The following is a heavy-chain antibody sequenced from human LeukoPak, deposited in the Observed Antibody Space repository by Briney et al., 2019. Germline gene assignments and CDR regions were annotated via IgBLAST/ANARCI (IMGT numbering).Heavy chain of an antibody. CDR3: ARYTRGLGYMDV. V-gene: IGHV3-20*04. D-gene: IGHD3-10*01. CDR2: ISWNGGRT. J-gene: IGHJ6*03. Sequence: GGSLRLSCAASGFTFDAYGMSWVRQAPGKGLEWVSGISWNGGRTGYADSLKGRFTISRDNAKNTLDPQMDSLRVEDTALYYCARYTRGLGYMDVWGKGTTVTVSS. CDR1: GFTFDAYG.